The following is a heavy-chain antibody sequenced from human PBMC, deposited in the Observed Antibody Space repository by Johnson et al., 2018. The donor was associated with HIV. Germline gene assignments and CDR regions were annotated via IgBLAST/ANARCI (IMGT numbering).Heavy chain of an antibody. D-gene: IGHD5-18*01. CDR1: GFTFSNYW. CDR2: IRYDGSNK. J-gene: IGHJ3*02. V-gene: IGHV3-30*02. CDR3: AREDTAVVIKRAFDI. Sequence: QVQLVESGGALVQPGGSLRLSCAASGFTFSNYWMSWVRQAPGKGLEWVAFIRYDGSNKYYADSVKGRFTIFRDNSKNTLYLQMNSLRAEDTAVYYCAREDTAVVIKRAFDIWGQGTMVTVSS.